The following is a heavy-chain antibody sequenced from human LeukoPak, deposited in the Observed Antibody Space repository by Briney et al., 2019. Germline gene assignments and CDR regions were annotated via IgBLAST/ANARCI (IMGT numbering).Heavy chain of an antibody. Sequence: SVKVSCKASGGTFSSYAISWVRQAPGQGLEWMGRIIPILGIANYAQKFQGRVTITADKSTSTAYMELSSLRSEDTAVYYCAKDSETAIPRGPWFDPWGQGTLVTVSS. CDR2: IIPILGIA. CDR1: GGTFSSYA. V-gene: IGHV1-69*04. D-gene: IGHD2-21*02. J-gene: IGHJ5*02. CDR3: AKDSETAIPRGPWFDP.